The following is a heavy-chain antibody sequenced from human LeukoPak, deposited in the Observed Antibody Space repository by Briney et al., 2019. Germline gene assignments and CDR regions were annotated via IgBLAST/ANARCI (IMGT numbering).Heavy chain of an antibody. CDR3: AKGSGSSRPYYFDY. CDR2: ITDDSNSA. D-gene: IGHD2-15*01. CDR1: GFNLCFYV. J-gene: IGHJ4*02. V-gene: IGHV3-23*01. Sequence: GSLRLSCAASGFNLCFYVMGWVRQGPGKGLGWGSAITDDSNSAYHADSVKGRFTISRDNSNSVLYFRMNSLRADDTAVYYCAKGSGSSRPYYFDYWAWEPWSASPQ.